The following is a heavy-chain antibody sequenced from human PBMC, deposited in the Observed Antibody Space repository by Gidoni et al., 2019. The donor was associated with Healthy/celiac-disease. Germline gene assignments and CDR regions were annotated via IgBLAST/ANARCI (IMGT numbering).Heavy chain of an antibody. J-gene: IGHJ4*02. V-gene: IGHV3-23*01. CDR1: GFTFSSFA. CDR2: IRGSGGST. D-gene: IGHD6-19*01. Sequence: EVQLLESGGGLVQPGGSLRLSCAASGFTFSSFAMSWVRQAPGKGLEWVSAIRGSGGSTDYADSVKGRFTISRDNSKNTLYLQMNSLRAEDTAVYYCAKDLGGSGWYEGQYYFDYWGQGTLVTVSS. CDR3: AKDLGGSGWYEGQYYFDY.